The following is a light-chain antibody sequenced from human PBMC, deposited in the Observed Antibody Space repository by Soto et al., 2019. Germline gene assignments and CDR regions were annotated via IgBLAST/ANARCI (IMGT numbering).Light chain of an antibody. Sequence: EIVLTQSPGTLSLSPGERATLSCRASQSVSNNYLAWYQQKPGQAPRLLIYGASTRATGIPDRFRGSGSGTEFTLTIGSLQSEDFAVYYCQQYSDWPPWTFGQGTKVDIK. J-gene: IGKJ1*01. V-gene: IGKV3-15*01. CDR3: QQYSDWPPWT. CDR1: QSVSNN. CDR2: GAS.